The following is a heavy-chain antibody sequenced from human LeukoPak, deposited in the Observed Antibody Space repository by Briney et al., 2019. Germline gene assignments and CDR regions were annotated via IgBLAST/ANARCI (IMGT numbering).Heavy chain of an antibody. CDR1: GFTFSSYG. CDR3: ARSVRRDGYNFWSNGAFDI. V-gene: IGHV3-33*01. Sequence: QPGRSLRLSCAASGFTFSSYGMHWVRQAPGKGLEWVAVIWYDGSNKYYADSVKGRFTISRDNSKNTLYLQMNSLRAEDTAVYYCARSVRRDGYNFWSNGAFDIWGQGTMVTVSS. D-gene: IGHD5-24*01. J-gene: IGHJ3*02. CDR2: IWYDGSNK.